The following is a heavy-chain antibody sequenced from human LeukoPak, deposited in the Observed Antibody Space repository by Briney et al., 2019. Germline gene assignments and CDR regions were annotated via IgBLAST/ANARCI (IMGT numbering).Heavy chain of an antibody. Sequence: GGSLGLSCAASGFTFSSYAMSWVRQAPGKGLEWVSAISGSGGSTYYADSVKGRFTMSRDNPKNTLYLQMNSLRAEDTAVYYCARTSEGGYFDYWGQGAVVTVSS. J-gene: IGHJ4*02. V-gene: IGHV3-23*01. CDR2: ISGSGGST. CDR3: ARTSEGGYFDY. CDR1: GFTFSSYA. D-gene: IGHD1-14*01.